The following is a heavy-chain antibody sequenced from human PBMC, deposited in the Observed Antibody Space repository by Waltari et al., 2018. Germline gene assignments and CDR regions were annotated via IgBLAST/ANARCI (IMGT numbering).Heavy chain of an antibody. CDR1: GYTFTGSY. CDR2: INPNSGET. CDR3: ARDLGSDYGNRDY. D-gene: IGHD4-17*01. V-gene: IGHV1-2*06. J-gene: IGHJ4*02. Sequence: QVHLVQSGAEVKKPGASVKVSCKASGYTFTGSYIQWVRRAPGQWLEWMGLINPNSGETNYAQKFQGRVTLTRDTSINTAYMELSSLKSDDTAVYYCARDLGSDYGNRDYWGQGTLVTVPS.